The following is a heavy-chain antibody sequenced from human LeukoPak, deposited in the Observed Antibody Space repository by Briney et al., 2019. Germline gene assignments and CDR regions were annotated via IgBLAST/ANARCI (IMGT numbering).Heavy chain of an antibody. J-gene: IGHJ4*02. D-gene: IGHD3-22*01. CDR2: ISAYNGNT. V-gene: IGHV1-18*01. CDR3: ARSDSSGYLFDY. CDR1: GYTFTSYG. Sequence: ASVKVSCKASGYTFTSYGISWVRQAPGQGLEWMGWISAYNGNTNYAQKFQGRVTMTRDTSTSTVYMELSSLRSEDTAVYYCARSDSSGYLFDYWGQGTLVTVSS.